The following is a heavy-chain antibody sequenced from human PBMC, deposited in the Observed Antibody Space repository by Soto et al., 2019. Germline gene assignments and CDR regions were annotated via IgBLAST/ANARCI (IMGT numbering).Heavy chain of an antibody. CDR3: VVAVAGPNYFDY. CDR1: GGSFSGYY. CDR2: INHSGST. Sequence: QVQLQQWGAGLLKPSETLSLTCAVYGGSFSGYYWSWIRQPPGKGLEWIGEINHSGSTNYNPSLKSRVTISVDTSKNQFSLKLSSVTAEDTAVYYCVVAVAGPNYFDYWGQGTLVTVSS. J-gene: IGHJ4*02. V-gene: IGHV4-34*01. D-gene: IGHD6-19*01.